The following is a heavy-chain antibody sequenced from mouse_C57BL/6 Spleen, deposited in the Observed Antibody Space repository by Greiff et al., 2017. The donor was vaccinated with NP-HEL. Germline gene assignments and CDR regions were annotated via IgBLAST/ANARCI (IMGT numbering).Heavy chain of an antibody. V-gene: IGHV1-9*01. Sequence: QVQLQQSGAELMKPGASVKLSCKATGYTFTGYWIEWVKQRPGHGLEWIGEILPGSGSTNYNEKFKGKATFTADTSSNTAYMQLSSLTTEDSASYYCARSGYDYDGTGVWFAYWGQGTLVTVSA. CDR3: ARSGYDYDGTGVWFAY. D-gene: IGHD2-4*01. J-gene: IGHJ3*01. CDR2: ILPGSGST. CDR1: GYTFTGYW.